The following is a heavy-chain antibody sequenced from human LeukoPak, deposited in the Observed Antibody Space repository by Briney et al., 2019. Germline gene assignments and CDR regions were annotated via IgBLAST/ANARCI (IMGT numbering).Heavy chain of an antibody. J-gene: IGHJ4*02. CDR3: ARGILRDYYDSSGFYHRGGVGY. CDR2: IHTSGTM. CDR1: GGSVSTGSYY. V-gene: IGHV4-61*09. D-gene: IGHD3-22*01. Sequence: SETLSLTCTVSGGSVSTGSYYWSWIRQPAGRGLEWIGHIHTSGTMNYNASLKSRVRISVETSKNQFSLKLNSVTAADTAMYFCARGILRDYYDSSGFYHRGGVGYWGQGTLVTVSS.